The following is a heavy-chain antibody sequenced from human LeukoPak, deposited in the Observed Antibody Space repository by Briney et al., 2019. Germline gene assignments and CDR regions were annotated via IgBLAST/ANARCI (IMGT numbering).Heavy chain of an antibody. CDR1: GFTFSSYS. Sequence: GGSLRLSCAASGFTFSSYSMNWVRQAPGKGLEWVSGIGSNSVPTVYADSVKGRFTISRDNSKNTLYLQMNSLRAEDTAVYYCAKDSTFVLRYFDWLPDYYYYYGMDVWGQGTTVTVSS. J-gene: IGHJ6*02. V-gene: IGHV3-23*01. D-gene: IGHD3-9*01. CDR3: AKDSTFVLRYFDWLPDYYYYYGMDV. CDR2: IGSNSVPT.